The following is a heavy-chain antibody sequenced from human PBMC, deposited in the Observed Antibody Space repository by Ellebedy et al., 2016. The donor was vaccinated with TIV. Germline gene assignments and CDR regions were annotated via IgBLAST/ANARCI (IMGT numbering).Heavy chain of an antibody. CDR3: ARAKHYYDSSGYYYGNY. D-gene: IGHD3-22*01. J-gene: IGHJ4*02. CDR1: GYTFTAYY. V-gene: IGHV1-46*01. CDR2: INPSSAST. Sequence: ASVKVSXXASGYTFTAYYMHWVRQAPGQGLEWMGIINPSSASTTYAQKFQGRVTITADESTSTAYMELRSLRSDDTAVYYCARAKHYYDSSGYYYGNYWGQGTLVTVSS.